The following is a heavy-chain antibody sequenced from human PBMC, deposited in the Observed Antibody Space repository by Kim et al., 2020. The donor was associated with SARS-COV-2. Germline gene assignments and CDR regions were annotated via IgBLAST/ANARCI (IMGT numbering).Heavy chain of an antibody. J-gene: IGHJ5*02. CDR2: INHSGST. V-gene: IGHV4-34*01. CDR3: ARGRKREGSGSYYIETGLFASAARDNWFDP. CDR1: GGSFSGYY. Sequence: SETLSLTCAVYGGSFSGYYWSWIRQPPGKGLEWIGEINHSGSTNYNPSLKSRVTISVDTSKNQFSLKLSSVTAADTAVYYCARGRKREGSGSYYIETGLFASAARDNWFDPWGQGTLVTVSS. D-gene: IGHD3-10*01.